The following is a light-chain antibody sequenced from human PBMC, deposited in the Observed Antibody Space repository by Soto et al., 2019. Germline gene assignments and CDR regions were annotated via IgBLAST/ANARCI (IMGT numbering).Light chain of an antibody. CDR3: HQYGDSRP. CDR1: QNVTSSY. CDR2: GAS. V-gene: IGKV3-20*01. J-gene: IGKJ1*01. Sequence: ETMLTQSPGTLSLSPGERATLSCRASQNVTSSYLAWYQQKPGQAPRLLIYGASSRATGIPDRFSGSGSGTDFTLTISRLEPEDFAVYYCHQYGDSRPFGQGTKVDIK.